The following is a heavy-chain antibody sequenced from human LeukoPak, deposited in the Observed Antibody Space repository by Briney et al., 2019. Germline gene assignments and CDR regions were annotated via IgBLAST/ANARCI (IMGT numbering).Heavy chain of an antibody. CDR1: GFTFSRYS. CDR2: ISSSSGTV. CDR3: ARGRGYTGSPVDY. V-gene: IGHV3-48*02. D-gene: IGHD1-26*01. Sequence: PGGSLRLSCAASGFTFSRYSMNWVRQAPGKGLEWVSYISSSSGTVYYADSLKGRFTISRDNAKNSLYLQMNSLRDEDTAVFYCARGRGYTGSPVDYWGQGTLVTVSS. J-gene: IGHJ4*02.